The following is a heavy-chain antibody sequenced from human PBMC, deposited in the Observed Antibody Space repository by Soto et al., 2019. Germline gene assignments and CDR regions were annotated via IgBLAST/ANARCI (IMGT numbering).Heavy chain of an antibody. Sequence: SVKVSCKASGFTFTSSAVQWVRQARGQRLDWIGWIVVGSGNTNYAQKFQERVTITRDMSTSTAYMELSSLRSEDTAVYYCAAPGYCSGGSCPPYDAFDIWGQGTMVTVSS. CDR1: GFTFTSSA. CDR2: IVVGSGNT. J-gene: IGHJ3*02. D-gene: IGHD2-15*01. V-gene: IGHV1-58*01. CDR3: AAPGYCSGGSCPPYDAFDI.